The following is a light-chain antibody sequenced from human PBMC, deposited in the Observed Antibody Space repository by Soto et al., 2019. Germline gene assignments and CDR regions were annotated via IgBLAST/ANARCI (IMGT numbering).Light chain of an antibody. CDR1: SGNIVSNY. J-gene: IGLJ2*01. V-gene: IGLV6-57*01. CDR3: QSYDADILI. CDR2: EDD. Sequence: NFMLSQPHSVSESPGKTVTISCTRSSGNIVSNYVQWYQQRPGRSPTTVIYEDDDRPSGVPDRFSGSIDTSFNSASLTISGLKTEDEADYYYQSYDADILIFGGGTKLTVL.